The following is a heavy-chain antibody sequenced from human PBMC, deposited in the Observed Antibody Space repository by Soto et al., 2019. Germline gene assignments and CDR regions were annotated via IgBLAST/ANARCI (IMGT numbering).Heavy chain of an antibody. CDR1: GYTFTGYY. D-gene: IGHD6-13*01. J-gene: IGHJ4*02. CDR2: INPNSGGT. V-gene: IGHV1-2*04. CDR3: ARSIAAAGYFFGY. Sequence: ASVKVSCKASGYTFTGYYMHWVRQAPGQGLEWMGWINPNSGGTNYAQKFQGWVTMTRDTSISTAYMELSRLRSDATAVYYCARSIAAAGYFFGYWGQGTLVTVPS.